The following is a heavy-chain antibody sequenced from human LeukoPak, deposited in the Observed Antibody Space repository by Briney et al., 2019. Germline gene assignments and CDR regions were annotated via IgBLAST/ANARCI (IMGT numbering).Heavy chain of an antibody. CDR2: ISSSGSTI. V-gene: IGHV3-48*03. J-gene: IGHJ6*01. CDR3: ARGGSRGMDV. CDR1: GFTFSSYE. Sequence: GGSLTLSCAASGFTFSSYEMNWVRQAPGKGLEWVSYISSSGSTIYYADSVKGRFTISRDNAKNSLYLQMNSLRAEDTAVYYCARGGSRGMDVWGQGRTVTVSS. D-gene: IGHD1-26*01.